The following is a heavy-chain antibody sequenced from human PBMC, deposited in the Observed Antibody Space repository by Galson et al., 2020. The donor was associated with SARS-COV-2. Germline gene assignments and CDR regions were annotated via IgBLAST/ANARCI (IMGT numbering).Heavy chain of an antibody. D-gene: IGHD6-13*01. J-gene: IGHJ4*02. CDR3: AKGGVYSSSWGDY. CDR1: GFTFSSYA. Sequence: GEAPKIPCAASGFTFSSYAMSLVRPAPGKGLEWVAAISGSGGSTYYADPVKGRFTISRDNSKNTPYLQMNSLRAEDTAVYYCAKGGVYSSSWGDYWGQATLVTVSS. V-gene: IGHV3-23*01. CDR2: ISGSGGST.